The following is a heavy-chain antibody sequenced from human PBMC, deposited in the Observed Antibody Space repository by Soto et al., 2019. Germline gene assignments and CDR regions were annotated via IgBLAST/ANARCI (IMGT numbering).Heavy chain of an antibody. CDR1: GFIFSDYW. V-gene: IGHV3-7*01. D-gene: IGHD6-13*01. CDR3: AKVGSSTWYTWAFDV. CDR2: IKEDGSEK. Sequence: GGSLRLSCAASGFIFSDYWMNWVRQAPGKGLEWVANIKEDGSEKYYVDSVKGRFTISRDNAKNSLYLQMNSLRAEDTAVYYCAKVGSSTWYTWAFDVWGQGTMVTVSS. J-gene: IGHJ3*01.